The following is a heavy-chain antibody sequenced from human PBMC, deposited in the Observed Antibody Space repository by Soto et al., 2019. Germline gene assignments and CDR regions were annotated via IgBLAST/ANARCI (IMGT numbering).Heavy chain of an antibody. J-gene: IGHJ6*02. Sequence: EVQLVESGGGLVQPGESLRLSCATSGFTFSNFDMHWVRQVPGKGLEWVSAIGAARDPYYLGSVKGRFTISRENAKNSVYLQMNDLRAGESAVYYCARAYTGRLPRRADYYYAMDVWGQGTTVTVSS. CDR3: ARAYTGRLPRRADYYYAMDV. D-gene: IGHD2-2*02. CDR1: GFTFSNFD. V-gene: IGHV3-13*05. CDR2: IGAARDP.